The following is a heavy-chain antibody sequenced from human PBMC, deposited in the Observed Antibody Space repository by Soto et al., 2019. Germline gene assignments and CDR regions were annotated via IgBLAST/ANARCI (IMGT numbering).Heavy chain of an antibody. CDR3: AKDLSPVAYYYYGMDV. Sequence: PVGSLRLSCAASGFTFSSYGMHWVRQAPGKGLEWVAVISYDGSNKYYADSVKGRFTISRDNSKNTLYLQMNSLRAEDTAVYYCAKDLSPVAYYYYGMDVWGQGTTVTVSS. V-gene: IGHV3-30*18. D-gene: IGHD5-12*01. CDR1: GFTFSSYG. CDR2: ISYDGSNK. J-gene: IGHJ6*02.